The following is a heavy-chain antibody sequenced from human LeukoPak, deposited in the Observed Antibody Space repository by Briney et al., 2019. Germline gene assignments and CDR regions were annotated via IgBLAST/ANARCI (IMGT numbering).Heavy chain of an antibody. Sequence: SETLSLTCTVSGDSTSNINYYWGWIRQPPGKGLEWIGSIYYSGSTYYNPSLKSRVTISVDTSKNQSSLKLSSVTAADTAVYYCASQRNDYYDSSGHDYWGQGTLVTVSS. J-gene: IGHJ4*02. CDR2: IYYSGST. D-gene: IGHD3-22*01. CDR1: GDSTSNINYY. CDR3: ASQRNDYYDSSGHDY. V-gene: IGHV4-39*01.